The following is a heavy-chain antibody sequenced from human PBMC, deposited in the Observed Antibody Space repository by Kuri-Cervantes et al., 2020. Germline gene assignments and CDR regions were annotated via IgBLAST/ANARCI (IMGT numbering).Heavy chain of an antibody. CDR2: IGTTGDT. CDR3: ARGGGRVLPSAIGYAFDI. V-gene: IGHV3-13*01. J-gene: IGHJ3*02. CDR1: GFTFSSFD. Sequence: GESLKISCAASGFTFSSFDMHWVRQATGKGLEWVSAIGTTGDTSYPDSVKGRFIISRENAKNSLYLQMNSLRAGDTAIYYCARGGGRVLPSAIGYAFDIWGQGTMVTVSS. D-gene: IGHD2-2*01.